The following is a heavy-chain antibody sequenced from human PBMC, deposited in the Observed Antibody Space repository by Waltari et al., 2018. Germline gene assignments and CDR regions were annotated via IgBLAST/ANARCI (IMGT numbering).Heavy chain of an antibody. CDR3: ARVGGIAARLKTPGFDY. J-gene: IGHJ4*02. CDR2: IYHSGST. V-gene: IGHV4-38-2*01. D-gene: IGHD6-6*01. CDR1: GYSISSGYY. Sequence: QVQLQESGPGLVKPSETLSLTCAVSGYSISSGYYWGWIRQPPGKGLEWIGSIYHSGSTYYNPSLKSRVTISVDTSKNQFSLKLSSVTAADTAVYYCARVGGIAARLKTPGFDYWGQGTLVTVSS.